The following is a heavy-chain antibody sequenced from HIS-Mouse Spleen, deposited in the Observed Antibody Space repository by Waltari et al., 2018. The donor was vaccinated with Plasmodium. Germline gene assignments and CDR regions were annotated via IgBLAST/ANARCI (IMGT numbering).Heavy chain of an antibody. V-gene: IGHV3-7*01. CDR2: IKQDGSEK. CDR1: GFTFSSYW. CDR3: ASSWYWYFDL. D-gene: IGHD6-13*01. Sequence: EVQLVESGGGLVQPGGSLRLSCAASGFTFSSYWMSWVRQAPGKGLEWVANIKQDGSEKYYVDSVNGRFTISRDNAKNSLYRQMNSLRAEYTAVYYGASSWYWYFDLWGRGTLVTVSS. J-gene: IGHJ2*01.